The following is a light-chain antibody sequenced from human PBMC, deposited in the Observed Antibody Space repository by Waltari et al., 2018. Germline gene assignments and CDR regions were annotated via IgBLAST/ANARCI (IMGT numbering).Light chain of an antibody. J-gene: IGKJ1*01. CDR2: AAS. Sequence: DIQMTQSPSSLPASVGDSVTITCRTSQRVSGYLNWYQQKLGQAPKLLIYAASSLQSGVPSRFSGSGFGTDFTLTINGLQPEDFAVYYCQQTYSNFRTFGQGTKVDVK. CDR3: QQTYSNFRT. CDR1: QRVSGY. V-gene: IGKV1-39*01.